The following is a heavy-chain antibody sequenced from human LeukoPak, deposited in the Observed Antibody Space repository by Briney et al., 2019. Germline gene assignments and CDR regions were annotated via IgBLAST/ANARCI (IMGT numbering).Heavy chain of an antibody. J-gene: IGHJ2*01. CDR1: GFTFSSYA. Sequence: GGSLRLSCAASGFTFSSYAMSWVRQAPGKGLEWVSAISGSGGSTYYADSVKGRFTISRDNSKNTLYLQMNSLRAEDTAVYYCAKPSLYYYDTSGYYRYWYFDLWGRGTLVTVSS. CDR2: ISGSGGST. CDR3: AKPSLYYYDTSGYYRYWYFDL. V-gene: IGHV3-23*01. D-gene: IGHD3-22*01.